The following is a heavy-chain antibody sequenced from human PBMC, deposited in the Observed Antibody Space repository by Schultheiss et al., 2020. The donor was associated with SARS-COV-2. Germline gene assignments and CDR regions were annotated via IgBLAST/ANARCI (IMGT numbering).Heavy chain of an antibody. CDR1: GFTFSNYA. D-gene: IGHD3-22*01. Sequence: GGSLRLSCAASGFTFSNYAMHWVRQAPGKGLEWVAVIWYDGSNKYYADSVKGRFTISRDNSKNTLYLQMNSLRAEDTAVYYCARDRSSGYPDYWGQGTLVTVSS. CDR3: ARDRSSGYPDY. V-gene: IGHV3-33*08. J-gene: IGHJ4*02. CDR2: IWYDGSNK.